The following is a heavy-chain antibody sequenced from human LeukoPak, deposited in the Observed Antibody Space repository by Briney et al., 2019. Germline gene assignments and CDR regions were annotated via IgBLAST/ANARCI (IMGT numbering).Heavy chain of an antibody. J-gene: IGHJ4*02. CDR3: ARDKNSGSYPKDY. CDR2: IIPILGIA. CDR1: GGTFSSYT. V-gene: IGHV1-69*04. Sequence: ASVKVSCKASGGTFSSYTISWVRQAPGQGLEWMGRIIPILGIANYAQKFQGRVTITADKSTSTAYMELSSLRSEDTAVYYCARDKNSGSYPKDYWGQGTLVTVSS. D-gene: IGHD1-26*01.